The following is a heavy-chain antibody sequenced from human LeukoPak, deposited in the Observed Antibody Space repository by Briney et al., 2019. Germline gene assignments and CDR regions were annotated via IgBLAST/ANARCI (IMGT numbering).Heavy chain of an antibody. Sequence: GGSLRLSCAASGFTFSSYAMSWVRQAPGKGLEWVSAISGSGGSTYYADSVKGRFTISRDNSKNTLYLQMNSLRAEDTAVYYCAKDPESYYYDSSGSENWFDPWGKGTLVTVSS. CDR3: AKDPESYYYDSSGSENWFDP. CDR1: GFTFSSYA. CDR2: ISGSGGST. J-gene: IGHJ5*02. V-gene: IGHV3-23*01. D-gene: IGHD3-22*01.